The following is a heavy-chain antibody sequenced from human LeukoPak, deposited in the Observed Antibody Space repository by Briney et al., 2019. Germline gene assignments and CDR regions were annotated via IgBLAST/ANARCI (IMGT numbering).Heavy chain of an antibody. CDR3: ARVGCSSTSCYGRWFDP. CDR2: ISSSSYT. V-gene: IGHV3-11*03. J-gene: IGHJ5*02. D-gene: IGHD2-2*01. CDR1: GFTFSDYY. Sequence: GGSLRLSCAASGFTFSDYYMSWIRQAPGKGLEWVSYISSSSYTNYADSVKGRFTISRDNAKNSLYLQMNSLRAEDTAVYYCARVGCSSTSCYGRWFDPWGQGTLVTVSS.